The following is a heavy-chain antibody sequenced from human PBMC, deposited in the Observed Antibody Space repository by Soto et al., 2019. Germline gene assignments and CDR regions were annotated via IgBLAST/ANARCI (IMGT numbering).Heavy chain of an antibody. CDR1: GYTLTELS. D-gene: IGHD1-26*01. CDR3: ATSVEAPWELLSYYYSGMVV. J-gene: IGHJ6*02. V-gene: IGHV1-24*01. Sequence: ASVKVSCKVSGYTLTELSMHWVRQAPGKGLEWMGGFDPEDGETIYAQKFQGRVTMTEDTSTDTAYMELSSLRSEDTAVYYCATSVEAPWELLSYYYSGMVVWGQGTTVTVSS. CDR2: FDPEDGET.